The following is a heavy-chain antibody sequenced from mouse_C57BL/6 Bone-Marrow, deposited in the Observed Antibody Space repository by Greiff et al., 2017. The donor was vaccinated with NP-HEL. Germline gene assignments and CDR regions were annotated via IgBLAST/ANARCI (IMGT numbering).Heavy chain of an antibody. CDR1: GYTFTSYW. CDR3: ARRDWDVDY. D-gene: IGHD4-1*01. CDR2: IYPSDSET. V-gene: IGHV1-61*01. J-gene: IGHJ2*01. Sequence: VQLQQPGAELVRPGSSVKLSCKASGYTFTSYWMDWVKQRPGQGLEWIGNIYPSDSETHYNQKFKDKATLTVDKSSSTAYMQLSSLTSEDSAVYYCARRDWDVDYWGQGTTLTVSS.